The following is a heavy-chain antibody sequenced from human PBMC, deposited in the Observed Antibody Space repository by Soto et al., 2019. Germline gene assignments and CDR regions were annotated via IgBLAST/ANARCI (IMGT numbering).Heavy chain of an antibody. J-gene: IGHJ4*02. CDR1: GFTFSNYD. CDR3: ARDLYNSGDY. CDR2: IGTAGDT. Sequence: EVQLVESGGGLVQPGGSLRLSCAASGFTFSNYDMHWVRQATGKGLEWVSGIGTAGDTYYAGSVKGRFTISRENAKNSLYLQMNSLRAEDTAVYYCARDLYNSGDYWGQGTLVTVSS. D-gene: IGHD3-22*01. V-gene: IGHV3-13*01.